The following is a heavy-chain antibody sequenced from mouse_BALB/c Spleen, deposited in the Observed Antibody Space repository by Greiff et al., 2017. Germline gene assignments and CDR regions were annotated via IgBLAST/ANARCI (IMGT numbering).Heavy chain of an antibody. CDR2: ISNGGGST. D-gene: IGHD2-4*01. CDR3: ARHGAITTGAWFAY. Sequence: EVKLMESGGGLVQPGGSLKLSCAASGFTFSSYTMSWVRQTPEKRLEWVAYISNGGGSTYYPDTVKGRFTISRDNAKNTLYLQMSSLKSEDTAMYYCARHGAITTGAWFAYWGQGTLVTVSA. J-gene: IGHJ3*01. V-gene: IGHV5-12-2*01. CDR1: GFTFSSYT.